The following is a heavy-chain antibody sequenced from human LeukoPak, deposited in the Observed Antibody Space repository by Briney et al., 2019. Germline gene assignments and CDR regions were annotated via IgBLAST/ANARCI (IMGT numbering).Heavy chain of an antibody. CDR3: ARIPGYSSSWYLDY. CDR2: IYYSGST. V-gene: IGHV4-39*07. CDR1: GGSISSYY. D-gene: IGHD6-13*01. Sequence: SETLSLTCTVSGGSISSYYWSWIRQPPGKGLERIGSIYYSGSTYYNPSLKSRVTISVDTSKNQFSLKLSSVTAADTAVYYCARIPGYSSSWYLDYWAREPWSPSPQ. J-gene: IGHJ4*02.